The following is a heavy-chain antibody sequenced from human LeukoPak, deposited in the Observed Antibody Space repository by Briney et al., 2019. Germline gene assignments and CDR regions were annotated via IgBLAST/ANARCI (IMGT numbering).Heavy chain of an antibody. CDR1: GYTFTGYY. D-gene: IGHD1-20*01. Sequence: ASVKVSCKASGYTFTGYYMHWVRQAPGQGLEWMGWINPNSGGTNYAQKFQGRVTMTRDTSISTAYMELSRLRSDDTAVYYCARDRVTGTDFDYWGQRTLVTVSS. CDR2: INPNSGGT. J-gene: IGHJ4*02. V-gene: IGHV1-2*02. CDR3: ARDRVTGTDFDY.